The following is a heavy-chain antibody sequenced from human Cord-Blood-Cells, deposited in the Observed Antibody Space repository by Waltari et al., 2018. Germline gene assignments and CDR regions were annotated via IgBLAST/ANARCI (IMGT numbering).Heavy chain of an antibody. CDR3: AREAVAGNYFDY. V-gene: IGHV3-30*04. J-gene: IGHJ4*02. Sequence: QVQLVESGGGVVQPGRSLRLSCAASGFTFSSYAMHWVRQAPGKGLEWVAVISYDGSNNYYADSVKGRFTISRDNSKNTLYLQMNSLRAEDTAVYYCAREAVAGNYFDYWGQGTLVTVSS. D-gene: IGHD6-19*01. CDR2: ISYDGSNN. CDR1: GFTFSSYA.